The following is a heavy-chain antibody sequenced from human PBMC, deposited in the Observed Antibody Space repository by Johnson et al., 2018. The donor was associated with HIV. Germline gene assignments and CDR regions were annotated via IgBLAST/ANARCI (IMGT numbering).Heavy chain of an antibody. CDR1: GFTFSDAS. CDR2: IKSKTDGGTT. J-gene: IGHJ3*02. CDR3: TTVDSSGYHNDAFDI. Sequence: VQLVESGGDLVKPGGSLRLSCTASGFTFSDASMSWVRQAPGKGLEWVGRIKSKTDGGTTDYGAPVKGRVTISRDDSKNTLYLQMKSLKTEDTAMYYCTTVDSSGYHNDAFDIWGQGTMVTVSS. D-gene: IGHD3-22*01. V-gene: IGHV3-15*01.